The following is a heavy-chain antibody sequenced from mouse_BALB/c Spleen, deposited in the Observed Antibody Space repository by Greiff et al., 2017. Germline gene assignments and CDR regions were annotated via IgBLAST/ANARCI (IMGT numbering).Heavy chain of an antibody. J-gene: IGHJ2*01. CDR1: GYTFTDYA. D-gene: IGHD2-2*01. V-gene: IGHV1S137*01. Sequence: QVQLQQSGAELVRPGVSVKISCKGSGYTFTDYAMHWVKQSHAKSLEWIGVISTYYGDASYNQKFKGKATMTVDKSSSTAYMELARLTSEDSAIYYCARYGYGYDEFPLFDYWGQGTTLTVSS. CDR3: ARYGYGYDEFPLFDY. CDR2: ISTYYGDA.